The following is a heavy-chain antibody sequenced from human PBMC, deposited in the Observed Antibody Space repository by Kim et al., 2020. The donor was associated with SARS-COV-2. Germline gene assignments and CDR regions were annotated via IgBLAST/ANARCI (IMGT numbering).Heavy chain of an antibody. D-gene: IGHD3-10*01. V-gene: IGHV3-23*01. J-gene: IGHJ4*02. CDR3: AKDPRTQWFGESDY. Sequence: ADSVKGRFTSSRDNSKNTRYLQMNSLRAEDTAVYYCAKDPRTQWFGESDYWGQGTLVTVSS.